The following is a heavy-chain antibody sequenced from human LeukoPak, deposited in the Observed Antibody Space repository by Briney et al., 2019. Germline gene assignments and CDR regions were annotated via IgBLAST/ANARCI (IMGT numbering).Heavy chain of an antibody. Sequence: ASVKVSCKSSGYTFTDYYMHWVRQAPGQGLDWMGWINPNGGGTNYAQSFQGRVTMTRDTSIGTAYMELSSLISDDTAIYYCARENNSGWYRKAAFDYWGQGTLVTVTS. CDR1: GYTFTDYY. CDR3: ARENNSGWYRKAAFDY. J-gene: IGHJ4*02. V-gene: IGHV1-2*02. CDR2: INPNGGGT. D-gene: IGHD6-19*01.